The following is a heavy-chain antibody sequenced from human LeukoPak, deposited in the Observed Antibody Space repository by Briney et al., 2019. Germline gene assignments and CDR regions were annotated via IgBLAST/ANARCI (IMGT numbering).Heavy chain of an antibody. D-gene: IGHD2-2*01. J-gene: IGHJ4*02. CDR2: ICYDGSNK. Sequence: GGSLRLSCAASGFTFSSYGMHWVRQAPGKGLEWVAVICYDGSNKYYADSVKGRFTISRDNSKNTLYLQMNSLRAEDTAVYYCARELGYCSSTSCSTFDYWGQGTLVTVSS. V-gene: IGHV3-33*01. CDR3: ARELGYCSSTSCSTFDY. CDR1: GFTFSSYG.